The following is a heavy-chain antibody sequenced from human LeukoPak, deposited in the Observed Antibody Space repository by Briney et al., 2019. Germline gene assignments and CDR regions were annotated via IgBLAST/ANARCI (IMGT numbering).Heavy chain of an antibody. J-gene: IGHJ4*02. CDR1: GFTFSSYA. CDR2: ISGSGGST. D-gene: IGHD3-16*02. Sequence: SGGSLRLSCAASGFTFSSYAMSWVRQAPGKGLEWVSAISGSGGSTYYADSVKGRFTISRDNSKNTLYLQMNSLRAEDTAVYYCATMITFGGVIVMDYWGQGTLVTVSS. CDR3: ATMITFGGVIVMDY. V-gene: IGHV3-23*01.